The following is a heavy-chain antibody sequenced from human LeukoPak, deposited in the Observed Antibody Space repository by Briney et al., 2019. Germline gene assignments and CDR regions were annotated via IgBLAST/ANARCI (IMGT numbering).Heavy chain of an antibody. J-gene: IGHJ6*03. CDR1: GFTFSSYG. D-gene: IGHD2-21*02. Sequence: PGGTLRLSCAASGFTFSSYGMSWVRQAPGKGLEWVSAISGSGDSTYYADSVKGRFTISRDNSKNTLYLQMNSLRAEDTAVYYCARRGFEGVTYYYYMDVWGKGTTVTISS. V-gene: IGHV3-23*01. CDR2: ISGSGDST. CDR3: ARRGFEGVTYYYYMDV.